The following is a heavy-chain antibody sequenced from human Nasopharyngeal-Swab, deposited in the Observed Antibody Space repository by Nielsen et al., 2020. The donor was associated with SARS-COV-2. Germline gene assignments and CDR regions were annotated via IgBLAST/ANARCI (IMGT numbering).Heavy chain of an antibody. D-gene: IGHD6-13*01. J-gene: IGHJ6*02. CDR2: ISYDGSKK. CDR3: ARDQGSSWYTYYYYYGMDV. V-gene: IGHV3-30-3*01. Sequence: GESLKISCAASGFTFSSYAMHWVRQAPGKGLEWVAVISYDGSKKYYADSVKGRFTISRDNSKNTLYLQMNSLRAEDTAVYYCARDQGSSWYTYYYYYGMDVWSQGTTVTVSS. CDR1: GFTFSSYA.